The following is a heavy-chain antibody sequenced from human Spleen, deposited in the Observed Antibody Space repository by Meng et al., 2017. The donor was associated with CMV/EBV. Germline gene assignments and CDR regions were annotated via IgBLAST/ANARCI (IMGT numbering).Heavy chain of an antibody. CDR1: GFTFSSYS. D-gene: IGHD1-26*01. Sequence: VQLVESGXXLXKPGGXXRXXXXASGFTFSSYSMNWVRQAPGKGLEWIGSIYYSGSTYYNPSLKSRVTISVDTSKNQFSLKLSSVTAADTAVYYCASLVGALLAEYFQHWGQGTMVTVSS. CDR2: IYYSGST. CDR3: ASLVGALLAEYFQH. V-gene: IGHV4-59*12. J-gene: IGHJ1*01.